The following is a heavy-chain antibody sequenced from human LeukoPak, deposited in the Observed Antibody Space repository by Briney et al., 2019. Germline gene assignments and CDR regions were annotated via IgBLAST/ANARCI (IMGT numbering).Heavy chain of an antibody. CDR2: ISGSGGST. V-gene: IGHV3-23*01. CDR1: GFTFSSYA. J-gene: IGHJ4*02. D-gene: IGHD6-19*01. Sequence: PGGPLRLSCAASGFTFSSYAMSWVRQAPGKGLEWVSAISGSGGSTYYADSVKGRFTISRDNSKNTLYLQMNSLRAEDTAVYYCAKERSSDSGWYYFDYWGQGTLVTVSS. CDR3: AKERSSDSGWYYFDY.